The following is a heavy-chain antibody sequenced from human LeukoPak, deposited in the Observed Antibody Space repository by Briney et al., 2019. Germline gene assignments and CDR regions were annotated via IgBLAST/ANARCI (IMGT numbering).Heavy chain of an antibody. D-gene: IGHD1-7*01. CDR2: IYYSGST. CDR3: ANYAPGDY. V-gene: IGHV4-59*05. Sequence: GSLRLSCAASGFSLGNYAMSWVRQPPGKGLEWIGSIYYSGSTYYNPSLKSRVTISVDTSKNQFSLKLSSVTVADTAVYYCANYAPGDYWGQGTLVTVSS. J-gene: IGHJ4*02. CDR1: GFSLGNYA.